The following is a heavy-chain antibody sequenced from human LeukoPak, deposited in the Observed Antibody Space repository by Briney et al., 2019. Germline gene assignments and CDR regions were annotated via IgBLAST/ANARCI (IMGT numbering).Heavy chain of an antibody. CDR3: AKIHQNRVVVGAKGAFDI. V-gene: IGHV3-23*01. Sequence: GGSLRLSCAASGYTFSSYAISWVRQAPGKGLEWVSAITDSGDGTYYADSVKGRFTISRDDSKNTLYLQMNSLRAEDTAVYYCAKIHQNRVVVGAKGAFDIWGQGTVVTVSS. CDR2: ITDSGDGT. D-gene: IGHD2-15*01. J-gene: IGHJ3*02. CDR1: GYTFSSYA.